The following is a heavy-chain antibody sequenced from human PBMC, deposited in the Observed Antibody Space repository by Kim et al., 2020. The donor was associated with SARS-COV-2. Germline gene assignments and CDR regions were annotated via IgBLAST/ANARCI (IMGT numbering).Heavy chain of an antibody. CDR1: GFTFSSYS. CDR3: ARTLTTPHYYGSGSYPDY. D-gene: IGHD3-10*01. V-gene: IGHV3-48*02. Sequence: GGSLRLSCAASGFTFSSYSMNWVRQAPGKGLEWVSYISSSSSTIYYADSVKGRFTISRDNAKNSLYLQMNSLRDEDTAVYYCARTLTTPHYYGSGSYPDYWGQGTLVTVSS. J-gene: IGHJ4*02. CDR2: ISSSSSTI.